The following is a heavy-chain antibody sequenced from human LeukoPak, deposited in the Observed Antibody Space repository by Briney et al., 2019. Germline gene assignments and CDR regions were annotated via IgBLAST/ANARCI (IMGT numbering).Heavy chain of an antibody. Sequence: ASVKVSCKASGGTFSSYAISWVRQAPGQGFEWMGGIIPIFGTANYAQKFQGRVTITADKSTSTAYMEPSSLRSEDTAVYYCARDHDYGEDYYYGMDVWGKGTTVTVSS. J-gene: IGHJ6*04. CDR2: IIPIFGTA. D-gene: IGHD4-17*01. CDR1: GGTFSSYA. CDR3: ARDHDYGEDYYYGMDV. V-gene: IGHV1-69*06.